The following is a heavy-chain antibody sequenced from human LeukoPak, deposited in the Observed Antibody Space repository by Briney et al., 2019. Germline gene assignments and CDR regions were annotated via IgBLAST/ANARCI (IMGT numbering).Heavy chain of an antibody. CDR2: MNPNSGKT. CDR1: GYTFTSYD. J-gene: IGHJ6*03. Sequence: ASVKVSCKASGYTFTSYDINWVRQATGQGLEWMGWMNPNSGKTGYAQKFQGRVTMTRNTSISTTYMELSSLRSEDTAVYYCARGDIVVVPAAHPPYYYYYMDVWGKGTTVTVSS. D-gene: IGHD2-2*01. CDR3: ARGDIVVVPAAHPPYYYYYMDV. V-gene: IGHV1-8*01.